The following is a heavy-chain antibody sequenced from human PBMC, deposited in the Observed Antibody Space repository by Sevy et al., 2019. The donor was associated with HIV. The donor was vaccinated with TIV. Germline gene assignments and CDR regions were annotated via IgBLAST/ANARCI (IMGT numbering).Heavy chain of an antibody. CDR3: ARFWTGYLY. CDR2: NNHSGST. Sequence: SDTLSLTCAVYGGSFSGYYWSWIRQPPGKGLEWIGENNHSGSTNYNPSLKSRVTISVDTSKNQFSLKLSSVTAADTAVYYCARFWTGYLYWGQGTLVTVSS. CDR1: GGSFSGYY. J-gene: IGHJ4*02. D-gene: IGHD3-3*01. V-gene: IGHV4-34*01.